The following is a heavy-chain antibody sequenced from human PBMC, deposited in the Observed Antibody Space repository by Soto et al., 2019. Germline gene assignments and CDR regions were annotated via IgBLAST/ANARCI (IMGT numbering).Heavy chain of an antibody. D-gene: IGHD2-2*01. CDR2: IIPIFGTA. V-gene: IGHV1-69*01. CDR3: ERDSRVFVVVPAANPSDYFMDV. J-gene: IGHJ6*02. CDR1: GGTFSSYA. Sequence: QVQLVQSGAEVKKPGSSVKVSCKASGGTFSSYAISWVRQAPGQGLEWMGGIIPIFGTANYAQKFQGRLTSSADESTSTAHKELCSLRAGYSGVYSGERDSRVFVVVPAANPSDYFMDVWGQGTTV.